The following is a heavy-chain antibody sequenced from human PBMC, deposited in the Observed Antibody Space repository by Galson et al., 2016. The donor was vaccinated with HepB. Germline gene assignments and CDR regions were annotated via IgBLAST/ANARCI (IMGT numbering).Heavy chain of an antibody. Sequence: LRLSCAASGFTFSRAWMNWVRQAPGKGPAWVGRIKSYTDGGTTEYAAPMKGRFTFSRDESNNRLYLQMNSLKTEDTAVYYCTTSSTRGYTYGPSAYWGRGTLVAVSS. CDR1: GFTFSRAW. CDR3: TTSSTRGYTYGPSAY. CDR2: IKSYTDGGTT. D-gene: IGHD5-18*01. J-gene: IGHJ4*02. V-gene: IGHV3-15*01.